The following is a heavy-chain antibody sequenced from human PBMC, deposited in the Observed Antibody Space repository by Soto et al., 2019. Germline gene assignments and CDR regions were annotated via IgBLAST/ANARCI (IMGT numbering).Heavy chain of an antibody. CDR1: GFTFSSYD. Sequence: EVQLVESGGGLVQPGGSLRLSCAASGFTFSSYDMHWVRQATGEGLEWVSAIGTAGDTYYPGSVKGRFTISRENVKNSLYLQMNSLRAEDTAVYYCARDLFSVLRYFDQGIDVWGQGTTVTVSS. CDR2: IGTAGDT. V-gene: IGHV3-13*01. D-gene: IGHD3-9*01. CDR3: ARDLFSVLRYFDQGIDV. J-gene: IGHJ6*02.